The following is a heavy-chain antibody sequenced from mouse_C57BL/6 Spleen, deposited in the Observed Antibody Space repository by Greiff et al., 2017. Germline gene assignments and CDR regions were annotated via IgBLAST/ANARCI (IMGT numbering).Heavy chain of an antibody. CDR3: AREGWTSIDY. V-gene: IGHV3-6*01. CDR2: ISYDGSN. J-gene: IGHJ2*01. D-gene: IGHD3-3*01. CDR1: GYSITSGYY. Sequence: ESGPGLVKPSQSLSLTCSVTGYSITSGYYWNWIRQFPGNKLEWMGYISYDGSNNYNPSLKNRISITRDTSKNQFFLKLNSVTTEDTATYYCAREGWTSIDYWGQGTTLTVSS.